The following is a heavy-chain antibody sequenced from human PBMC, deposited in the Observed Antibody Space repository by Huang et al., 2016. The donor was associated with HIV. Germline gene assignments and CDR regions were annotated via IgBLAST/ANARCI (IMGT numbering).Heavy chain of an antibody. J-gene: IGHJ4*02. CDR3: ARAPIAVAGAFDF. CDR1: GFTFSSYN. CDR2: ISSSSCYI. Sequence: EVQLVESGGGLVKPGGSLRLSCAGSGFTFSSYNMNWVRQAPGKGLQWVSSISSSSCYIYYADSVKGRFTISRDNAKNSLYLQMNSLRAEDTTVYYCARAPIAVAGAFDFWGQGTLVTVSS. D-gene: IGHD6-19*01. V-gene: IGHV3-21*01.